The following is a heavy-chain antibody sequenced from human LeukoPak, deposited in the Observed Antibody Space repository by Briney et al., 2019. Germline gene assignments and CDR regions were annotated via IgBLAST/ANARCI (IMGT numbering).Heavy chain of an antibody. CDR2: ISGSGGST. V-gene: IGHV3-23*01. Sequence: GGSLRLSCAASGFTFSRYWMSWVRQAPGKGLEWVSAISGSGGSTYYADSVKGRFTISRDNSKNTLYLQMNSLRAEDTAVYYCAKGELLIVGAPTAWGQGTLVTVSS. J-gene: IGHJ5*02. D-gene: IGHD1-26*01. CDR3: AKGELLIVGAPTA. CDR1: GFTFSRYW.